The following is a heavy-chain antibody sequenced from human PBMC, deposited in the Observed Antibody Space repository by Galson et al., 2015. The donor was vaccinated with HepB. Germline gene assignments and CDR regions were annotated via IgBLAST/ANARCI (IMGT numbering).Heavy chain of an antibody. V-gene: IGHV1-69*13. CDR3: ARVGGYCSSTSCYTFTGYYYYMDV. CDR2: IIPIFGTA. Sequence: SVKVSCKAPGGTFSSYAISWVRQAPGQGLEWMGGIIPIFGTANYAQKFQGRVTITADESTSTAYMELSSLRSEDTAVYYCARVGGYCSSTSCYTFTGYYYYMDVWGKGTTVTVSS. CDR1: GGTFSSYA. D-gene: IGHD2-2*02. J-gene: IGHJ6*03.